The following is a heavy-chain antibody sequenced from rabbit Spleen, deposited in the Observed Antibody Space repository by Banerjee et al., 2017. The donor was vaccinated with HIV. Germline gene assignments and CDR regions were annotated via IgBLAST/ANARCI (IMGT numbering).Heavy chain of an antibody. CDR1: GFSFSRSYD. CDR3: ARDTSSSFSSYGMDL. CDR2: IDTGSSGFT. J-gene: IGHJ6*01. D-gene: IGHD1-1*01. Sequence: QEQLVESGGGLVKPGASPTLTCKASGFSFSRSYDMCWVRQAPGKGLEWIACIDTGSSGFTYFASWAKGRFTISKTSSTTVTLQMTSLTGADTATYFCARDTSSSFSSYGMDLWGPGTLVTVS. V-gene: IGHV1S45*01.